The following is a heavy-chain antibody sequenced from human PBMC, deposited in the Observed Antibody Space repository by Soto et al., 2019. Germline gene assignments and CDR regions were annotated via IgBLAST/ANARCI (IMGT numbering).Heavy chain of an antibody. J-gene: IGHJ4*02. CDR3: ARGRLSVAARPRGHYFDY. Sequence: SETLSLTCSVSGESFSGSYWTWIRQPPGKGLEWIGEIYHSGKTNYNPSLESRVTFSVDTSKNHFSLNLTSVTAADTAVYYCARGRLSVAARPRGHYFDYWGLGTLVTVSS. CDR1: GESFSGSY. D-gene: IGHD6-6*01. V-gene: IGHV4-34*01. CDR2: IYHSGKT.